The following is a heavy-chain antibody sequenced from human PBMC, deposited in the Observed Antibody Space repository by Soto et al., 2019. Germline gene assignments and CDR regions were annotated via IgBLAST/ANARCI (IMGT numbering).Heavy chain of an antibody. Sequence: GGSLRLSCAASGFNFSSYAMSWVRQAPGRGLEWVSAISGSGSPTYYADSVKGRFTISRDNSKNTLYLQMNSLRADDTAVYYCARDMSGGTYNYYYGMDVWGQGTTVTVSS. D-gene: IGHD1-26*01. CDR1: GFNFSSYA. CDR2: ISGSGSPT. CDR3: ARDMSGGTYNYYYGMDV. J-gene: IGHJ6*02. V-gene: IGHV3-23*01.